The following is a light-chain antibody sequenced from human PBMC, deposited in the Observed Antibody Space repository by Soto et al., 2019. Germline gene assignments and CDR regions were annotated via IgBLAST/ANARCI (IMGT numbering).Light chain of an antibody. V-gene: IGLV1-40*01. CDR1: SSNIGAGYD. J-gene: IGLJ1*01. CDR2: SNN. Sequence: QSVLTQPPSVFGSPGQSGTISCTGISSNIGAGYDVHWYQQLPGTAPRLLIYSNNNRPSGVPDRFSGSKSGPSASLAITGLQAEDEADYYCQSYDSSLSGYVFGTGTKVTVL. CDR3: QSYDSSLSGYV.